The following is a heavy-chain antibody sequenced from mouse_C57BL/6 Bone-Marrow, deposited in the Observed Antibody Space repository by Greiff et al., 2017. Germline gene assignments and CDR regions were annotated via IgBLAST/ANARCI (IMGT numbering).Heavy chain of an antibody. D-gene: IGHD1-1*01. Sequence: QVQLQQSGAELAKPGASVKLSCKASGYTFTSYWMHWVKQRPGQGLEWIGYINPSSGYTKYNQKFKDKATLTADKSSSTAYMQLSSLTYEDSAVYYCARPPYCYGSPAWFAYWGQGTLVTVSA. CDR3: ARPPYCYGSPAWFAY. J-gene: IGHJ3*01. V-gene: IGHV1-7*01. CDR2: INPSSGYT. CDR1: GYTFTSYW.